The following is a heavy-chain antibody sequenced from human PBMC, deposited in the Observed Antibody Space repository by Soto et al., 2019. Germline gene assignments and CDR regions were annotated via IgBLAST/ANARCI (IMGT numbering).Heavy chain of an antibody. CDR2: INPNSGGT. CDR3: AGGGDGYNPYNWFDP. J-gene: IGHJ5*02. Sequence: QVQLVQSGAEVKKPGASVKVSCKASGYTFTGYYMHWVRQAPGQGLEWMGWINPNSGGTNYAQKFQGWVTMTRDPSISTAYMELSRLRSDDTAVYYCAGGGDGYNPYNWFDPWGQGTLVTVSS. CDR1: GYTFTGYY. D-gene: IGHD3-16*01. V-gene: IGHV1-2*04.